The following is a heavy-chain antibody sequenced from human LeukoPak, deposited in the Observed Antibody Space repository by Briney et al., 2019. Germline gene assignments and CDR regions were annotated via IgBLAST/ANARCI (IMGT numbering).Heavy chain of an antibody. CDR3: ARGYSSGWYDY. CDR1: GITFSSYV. J-gene: IGHJ4*02. CDR2: ISGSGGST. V-gene: IGHV3-23*01. D-gene: IGHD6-19*01. Sequence: GGSLRLSCAASGITFSSYVMSWVRQAPGKGLEWVSAISGSGGSTYYADSVKGRFTISRDNSKNTLYLQMNSLRAEDTAVYYCARGYSSGWYDYWGQGTLVTVSS.